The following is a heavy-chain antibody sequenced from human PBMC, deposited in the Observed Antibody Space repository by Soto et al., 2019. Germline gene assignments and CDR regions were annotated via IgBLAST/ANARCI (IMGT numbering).Heavy chain of an antibody. CDR1: GFTFSNYG. V-gene: IGHV3-30*18. CDR2: ISYDGINE. CDR3: AKSSSHPGDVDWLVLDY. J-gene: IGHJ4*02. D-gene: IGHD3-9*01. Sequence: QVQLVESGGGVVQPGRSLRLSCAASGFTFSNYGMHWVRQAPGKGLEWVAVISYDGINENYADSVKGRFTISRDNSKNTLYLQMNSLRAEDTAVYYCAKSSSHPGDVDWLVLDYWGQGTQVTVSS.